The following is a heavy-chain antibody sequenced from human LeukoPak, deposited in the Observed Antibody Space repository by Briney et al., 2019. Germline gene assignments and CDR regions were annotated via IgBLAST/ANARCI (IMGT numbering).Heavy chain of an antibody. J-gene: IGHJ4*02. CDR3: ARGTSIKGFDY. Sequence: GGSLRLSCVASGLTFSSYWMHWARQAPGKGLVWVSRINSDGSSTSYADSVRGRFTISRDNAKNTLYLQVNSLRAEDTAVYYCARGTSIKGFDYWGQGTLVTVSS. CDR2: INSDGSST. D-gene: IGHD5-12*01. CDR1: GLTFSSYW. V-gene: IGHV3-74*01.